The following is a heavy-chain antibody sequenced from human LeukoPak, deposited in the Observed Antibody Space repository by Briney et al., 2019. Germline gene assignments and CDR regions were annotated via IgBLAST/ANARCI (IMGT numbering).Heavy chain of an antibody. D-gene: IGHD2-15*01. CDR2: IYYSGST. V-gene: IGHV4-39*07. CDR1: GGSISRSTYY. Sequence: SETLSLTCTVSGGSISRSTYYWGWIRQPPGKGLEWIGSIYYSGSTNYNPSLKSRVTISVDTSKNQFSLKLSSVTAADTAVYYCARVVCSGGSCYYYWGQGTLVTVSS. J-gene: IGHJ4*02. CDR3: ARVVCSGGSCYYY.